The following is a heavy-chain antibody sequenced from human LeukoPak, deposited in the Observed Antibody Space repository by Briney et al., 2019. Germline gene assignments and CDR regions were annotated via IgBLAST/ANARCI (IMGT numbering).Heavy chain of an antibody. CDR3: ASRLMVEMATYFDY. D-gene: IGHD5-24*01. Sequence: SVKVSCKASGGTFSNYGFNWVRQTPGQGLEWMGGISPIFGSANYAQKFQGRVTITADESTSTAYMDLSSLRSEDTAVYYCASRLMVEMATYFDYWAREPWSPSPQ. CDR2: ISPIFGSA. V-gene: IGHV1-69*13. J-gene: IGHJ4*02. CDR1: GGTFSNYG.